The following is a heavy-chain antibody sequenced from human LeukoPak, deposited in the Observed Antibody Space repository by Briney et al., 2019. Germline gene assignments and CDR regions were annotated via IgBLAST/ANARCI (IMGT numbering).Heavy chain of an antibody. CDR2: INRDGSER. CDR1: GFTFSNYW. V-gene: IGHV3-7*03. J-gene: IGHJ6*02. Sequence: GGSLRLSCAASGFTFSNYWLTWVRQAPGKGLEWVANINRDGSERYYVDSVKGRFTISRDDAKSSLYLQMNSLRAEDTAVYYCARRNAMDVWGQGTTVIVFS. CDR3: ARRNAMDV.